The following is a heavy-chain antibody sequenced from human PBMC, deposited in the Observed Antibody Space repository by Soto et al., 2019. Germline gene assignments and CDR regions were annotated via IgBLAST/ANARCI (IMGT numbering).Heavy chain of an antibody. D-gene: IGHD3-22*01. CDR3: ARGGSTYYYDSSVAFDI. CDR2: IIPIFGTA. V-gene: IGHV1-69*01. J-gene: IGHJ3*02. Sequence: QVQLVQSGAEVKKPGSSVTVSCKASGGTFSSYAISWVRQAPGQGLEWMGGIIPIFGTANYAQKFQGRVTITADESTSTAYMELSSLRSEDTAVYYCARGGSTYYYDSSVAFDIWGQGTMVTVSS. CDR1: GGTFSSYA.